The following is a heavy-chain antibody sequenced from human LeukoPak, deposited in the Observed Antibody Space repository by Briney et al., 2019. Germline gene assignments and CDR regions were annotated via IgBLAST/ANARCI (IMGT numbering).Heavy chain of an antibody. D-gene: IGHD3-16*01. CDR3: ARHGGQPWLSSITTRPQQFDS. Sequence: SETLSLTCTVSGGSISSYYWSWIRQPPGKGLEWVGYVYYSGATNYNPSLKSRLTISVDTSKNQFSLKLSSVTAADTAVYYCARHGGQPWLSSITTRPQQFDSWGQGALVIVSS. CDR2: VYYSGAT. J-gene: IGHJ4*02. CDR1: GGSISSYY. V-gene: IGHV4-59*08.